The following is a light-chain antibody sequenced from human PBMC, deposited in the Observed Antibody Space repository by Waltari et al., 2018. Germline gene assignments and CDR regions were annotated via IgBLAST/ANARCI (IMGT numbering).Light chain of an antibody. CDR1: QSLLHRNGYNH. CDR2: LGS. CDR3: MQTLQTVYT. Sequence: EIVMTQSPLSLPVTPGEPASISCRSSQSLLHRNGYNHLDWYLQKPGQSPQLLIYLGSNRASGVPDRFSGRGSGTDFTLKISRVEAEDVGVYYCMQTLQTVYTFGQGTKLEIK. J-gene: IGKJ2*01. V-gene: IGKV2-28*01.